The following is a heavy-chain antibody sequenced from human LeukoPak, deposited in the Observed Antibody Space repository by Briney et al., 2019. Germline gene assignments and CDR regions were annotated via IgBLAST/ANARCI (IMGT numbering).Heavy chain of an antibody. J-gene: IGHJ4*02. D-gene: IGHD3-9*01. V-gene: IGHV4-39*01. Sequence: PSETLSLTCTVSGGSVSSTEFYWGWIRQSPGKGLQWIGNIYYTGSTYYNPSLNSRVAMSVDTSQNQFSLKMASVTAADTAVYYCARLSKGRYFDYIFDNWGQGTLVTVSS. CDR2: IYYTGST. CDR3: ARLSKGRYFDYIFDN. CDR1: GGSVSSTEFY.